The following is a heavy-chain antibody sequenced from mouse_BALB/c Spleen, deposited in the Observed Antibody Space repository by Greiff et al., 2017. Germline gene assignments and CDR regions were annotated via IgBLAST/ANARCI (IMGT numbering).Heavy chain of an antibody. CDR1: GYTFTSYV. J-gene: IGHJ4*01. Sequence: VQLQQSGPELVKPGASVKMSCKASGYTFTSYVMHWVKQKPGQGLEWIGYINPYSDGTKYNEKFKGKATLTSDKSTSTPYMELSSLTSEDSAVYYCARGGYSPAMDYWGQGTSVTVSS. CDR3: ARGGYSPAMDY. V-gene: IGHV1-14*01. D-gene: IGHD2-3*01. CDR2: INPYSDGT.